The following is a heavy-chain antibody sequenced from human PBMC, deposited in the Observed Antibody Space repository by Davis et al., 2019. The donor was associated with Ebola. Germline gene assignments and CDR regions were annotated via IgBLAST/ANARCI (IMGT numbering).Heavy chain of an antibody. CDR3: ARTTKTSITASGLGYTYLDP. J-gene: IGHJ5*02. V-gene: IGHV4-34*01. Sequence: SQTLSLTCAVYGGSFPDYFWSWIRQSPGKGLEWIGKISHGGVSDYNPSLRSRVTISVDTSKDQLSLEMNPVTAAETAVYYCARTTKTSITASGLGYTYLDPWSQGTLVTVSS. CDR1: GGSFPDYF. CDR2: ISHGGVS. D-gene: IGHD2-21*02.